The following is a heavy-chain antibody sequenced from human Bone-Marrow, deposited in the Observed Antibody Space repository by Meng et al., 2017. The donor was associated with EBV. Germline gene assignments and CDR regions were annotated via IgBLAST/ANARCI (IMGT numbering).Heavy chain of an antibody. D-gene: IGHD5-18*01. Sequence: HVHPREAGPGLGKTSETLSLPCTVSGGAVSSSSCYWSWIRQPQGKGPEWIGYIYYSGSTNYNHSLKSRVTISVDTSKNQFSLKLSSVTAADTAVYYCARDNVDTAMVPHWGQGTLVTVSS. CDR1: GGAVSSSSCY. V-gene: IGHV4-61*01. J-gene: IGHJ4*02. CDR2: IYYSGST. CDR3: ARDNVDTAMVPH.